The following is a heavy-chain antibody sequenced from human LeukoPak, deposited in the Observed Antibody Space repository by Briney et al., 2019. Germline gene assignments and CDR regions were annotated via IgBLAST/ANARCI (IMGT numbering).Heavy chain of an antibody. CDR1: GFTFSSYW. D-gene: IGHD3-10*01. J-gene: IGHJ5*02. V-gene: IGHV3-74*01. Sequence: GGSLRLSCAASGFTFSSYWMHWVRQAPGKGPVWVSRINSDGSSTSYADSVKGRFTISRDNAKNTLYLQMNSLRAEDTAVYYCASGSGGHWFDPWGQGTLVTVSS. CDR3: ASGSGGHWFDP. CDR2: INSDGSST.